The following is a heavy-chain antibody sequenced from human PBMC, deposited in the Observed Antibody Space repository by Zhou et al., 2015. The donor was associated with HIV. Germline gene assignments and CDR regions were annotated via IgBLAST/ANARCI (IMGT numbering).Heavy chain of an antibody. CDR1: GGTFSSYA. Sequence: QVQLVQSGAEVKKPGSSVKVSCKASGGTFSSYAISWVRQAPGQGLEWMGGIIPIFGTANYAQKFQGRVTITADESTSTAYMELSSLRSEDTAVYYCARGVDIVATIKGGHAFDIWGQGTMVTVSS. CDR2: IIPIFGTA. CDR3: ARGVDIVATIKGGHAFDI. J-gene: IGHJ3*02. D-gene: IGHD5-12*01. V-gene: IGHV1-69*01.